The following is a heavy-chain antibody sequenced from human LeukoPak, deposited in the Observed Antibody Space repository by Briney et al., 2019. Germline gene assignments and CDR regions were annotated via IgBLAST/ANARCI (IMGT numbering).Heavy chain of an antibody. CDR1: GFPFSSYS. Sequence: GGSLRLSCAASGFPFSSYSMNWVRQAPGKGLEWVSSISSDSNYIYYPDSLKGRFIVSRDNAKNSLYLQMNSLRAEDTAVYYCARDRLDDYGDYPPFWGQGTMVTVSS. D-gene: IGHD4-17*01. V-gene: IGHV3-21*01. CDR2: ISSDSNYI. CDR3: ARDRLDDYGDYPPF. J-gene: IGHJ3*01.